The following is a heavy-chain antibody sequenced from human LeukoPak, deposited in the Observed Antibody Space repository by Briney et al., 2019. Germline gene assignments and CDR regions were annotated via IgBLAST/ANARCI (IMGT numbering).Heavy chain of an antibody. Sequence: KAGGSLRHSCAPSGFTSSHYIMNWVPQPPGKGLDWVSSISRRSSSIYYVASPNGRSNITRDNAKKSLNLEINSLRAENTAEYYTARALPGLDSSGYYPDYWGQGILVTVSS. D-gene: IGHD3-22*01. J-gene: IGHJ4*02. V-gene: IGHV3-21*03. CDR2: ISRRSSSI. CDR3: ARALPGLDSSGYYPDY. CDR1: GFTSSHYI.